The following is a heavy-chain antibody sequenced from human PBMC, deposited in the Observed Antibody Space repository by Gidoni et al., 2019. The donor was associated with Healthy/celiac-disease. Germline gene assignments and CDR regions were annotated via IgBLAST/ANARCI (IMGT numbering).Heavy chain of an antibody. V-gene: IGHV4-39*07. CDR2: IYYSGST. D-gene: IGHD2-2*01. CDR3: ASPRVRRVVPAAMSPGGNYGMDV. CDR1: GGSISSSSYY. Sequence: QLQLQESGPGLVKPSETLSLTCTVSGGSISSSSYYWGWIRQPPGKGLEWIGSIYYSGSTYYNPSLKSRVTISVDTSKNQFSLKLSSVTAADTAVYYCASPRVRRVVPAAMSPGGNYGMDVWGQGTTVTVSS. J-gene: IGHJ6*02.